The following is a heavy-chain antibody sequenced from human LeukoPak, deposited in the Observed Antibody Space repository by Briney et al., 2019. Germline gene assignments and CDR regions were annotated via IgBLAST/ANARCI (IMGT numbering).Heavy chain of an antibody. CDR3: AKGESDIVVVPAADAFDI. CDR1: GFTFSSYT. D-gene: IGHD2-2*01. CDR2: ISGPGGLT. J-gene: IGHJ3*02. V-gene: IGHV3-23*01. Sequence: GGSLRLSCAAPGFTFSSYTMTWVRQAPGKGVEWVSAISGPGGLTDYADSVKGRFTISRDNSKNTLYLQMNSLRAEDTATYYCAKGESDIVVVPAADAFDIWGQGTIVIVSS.